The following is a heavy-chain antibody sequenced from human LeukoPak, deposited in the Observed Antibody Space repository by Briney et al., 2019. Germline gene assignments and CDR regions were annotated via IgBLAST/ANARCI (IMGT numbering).Heavy chain of an antibody. CDR2: ISFDGSNK. V-gene: IGHV3-30*18. D-gene: IGHD2/OR15-2a*01. CDR1: GFTFSSYG. J-gene: IGHJ4*02. Sequence: GGSLRLSCAASGFTFSSYGMHWVRQAPGKGLEWVAVISFDGSNKYYGDSVKGRFTISRDNFKNTLYLQMSRLRAEDTAVYYCAKALGPAPFARIDYWGQGTLVTVSS. CDR3: AKALGPAPFARIDY.